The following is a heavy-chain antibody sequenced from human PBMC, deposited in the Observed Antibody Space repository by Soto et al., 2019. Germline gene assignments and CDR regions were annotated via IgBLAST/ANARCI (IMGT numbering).Heavy chain of an antibody. CDR3: ARAFDDSSGYYGGLGY. V-gene: IGHV4-30-4*01. CDR1: GGSIGSGDYY. CDR2: IYYSGST. Sequence: LSLTCTVSGGSIGSGDYYWSWIRQPPGKGLEWIGYIYYSGSTYYNSSLKSRVTISVDTFKNQLSLKLNSVTAADTAVYYCARAFDDSSGYYGGLGYWGQGTLVTISS. J-gene: IGHJ4*02. D-gene: IGHD3-22*01.